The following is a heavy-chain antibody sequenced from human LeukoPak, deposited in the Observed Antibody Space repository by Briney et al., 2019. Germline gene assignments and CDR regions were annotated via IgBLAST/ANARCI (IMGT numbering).Heavy chain of an antibody. V-gene: IGHV1-69*06. CDR1: GGTFSSYA. Sequence: GASVKVSCKASGGTFSSYAISWVRQAPGQGLEWMGGIIPIFGTANYAQKFQGRVTITADKSTSTAYMELSSLRSEDTAVYYCFLAAAGLFDYWGQGTLVTVSS. J-gene: IGHJ4*02. CDR2: IIPIFGTA. CDR3: FLAAAGLFDY. D-gene: IGHD6-13*01.